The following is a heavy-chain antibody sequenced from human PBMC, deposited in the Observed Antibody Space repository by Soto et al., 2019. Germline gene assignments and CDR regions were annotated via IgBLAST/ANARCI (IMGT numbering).Heavy chain of an antibody. CDR1: GFKFNYYA. Sequence: PGGSLRLSCAASGFKFNYYAMNWVRQVPGKGLEWVSYISATSAKIDYADSVKGRFTISRDNARNSLYLQMNSLRDEDTAVYHCVEDSTYRSHWVSPFDQWGRGTLVTVSS. V-gene: IGHV3-48*02. CDR3: VEDSTYRSHWVSPFDQ. D-gene: IGHD6-19*01. J-gene: IGHJ4*02. CDR2: ISATSAKI.